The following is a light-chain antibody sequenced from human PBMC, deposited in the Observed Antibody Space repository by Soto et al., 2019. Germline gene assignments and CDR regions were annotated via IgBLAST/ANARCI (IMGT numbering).Light chain of an antibody. J-gene: IGKJ1*01. CDR1: QGISKY. CDR3: QKYNRAPPT. Sequence: DIQMTQSPSAMSASVGDRVTITCRASQGISKYLAWFQQRPGKVPRRLVYAASSLQSGVPSRFSGSGSGTDFTLTISSLQPEDVATYYCQKYNRAPPTFGQGTKVDIK. CDR2: AAS. V-gene: IGKV1-27*01.